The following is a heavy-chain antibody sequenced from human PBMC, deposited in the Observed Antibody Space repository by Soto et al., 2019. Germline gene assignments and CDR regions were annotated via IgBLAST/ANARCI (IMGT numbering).Heavy chain of an antibody. CDR2: IIPILGIA. D-gene: IGHD2-21*02. Sequence: QVQLVQSGAEVKKPGSSVKVSCKASGGTFSSYTISWVRQAPGQGLEWMGRIIPILGIANYAQKFQGRVTXTXNKSTSTAYMKLSSLRSEDTAVYYCARDRGDGGNSYWGQGTLVTVSS. V-gene: IGHV1-69*08. CDR1: GGTFSSYT. CDR3: ARDRGDGGNSY. J-gene: IGHJ4*02.